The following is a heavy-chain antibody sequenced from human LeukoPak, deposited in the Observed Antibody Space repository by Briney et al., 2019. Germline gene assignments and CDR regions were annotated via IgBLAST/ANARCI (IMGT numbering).Heavy chain of an antibody. J-gene: IGHJ4*02. CDR2: INRSGST. D-gene: IGHD6-13*01. Sequence: SETLSLTCAVYGGSFSGYYWSWIRQPPGKGLEWIGGINRSGSTNYNPSLKSRVTISVDTSKNQFSLKLSSVTAADTAVYYCARSGSSWFPFDYWGQGTLVTVSS. CDR1: GGSFSGYY. CDR3: ARSGSSWFPFDY. V-gene: IGHV4-34*01.